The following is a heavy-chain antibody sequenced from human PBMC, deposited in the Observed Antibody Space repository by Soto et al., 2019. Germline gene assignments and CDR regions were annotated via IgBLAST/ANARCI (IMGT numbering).Heavy chain of an antibody. J-gene: IGHJ4*02. Sequence: QVELVQSGAEVKKPGSSVKVSCKASGDTFDIYGFNWVRQAPGEGLEWMGVIIPIFETADYAQKFQGRVSITADKSTSTAYMELGSLTSEDTAVYYCARGGIHFADSSGHAFDSWGQGTLIPVTS. CDR3: ARGGIHFADSSGHAFDS. CDR1: GDTFDIYG. V-gene: IGHV1-69*06. CDR2: IIPIFETA. D-gene: IGHD3-22*01.